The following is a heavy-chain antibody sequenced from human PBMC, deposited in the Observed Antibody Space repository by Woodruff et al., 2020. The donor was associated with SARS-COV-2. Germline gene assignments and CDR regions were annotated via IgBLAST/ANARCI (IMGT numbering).Heavy chain of an antibody. V-gene: IGHV3-15*07. J-gene: IGHJ4*02. Sequence: AQGKGLEWVGRIKSKTDGGTTDYAAPVKGRFTISRDDSKNTLYLQMNSLKTEDTAVYYCTTEEIWFGELTYYFDYWGQGTLVTVS. D-gene: IGHD3-10*01. CDR3: TTEEIWFGELTYYFDY. CDR2: IKSKTDGGTT.